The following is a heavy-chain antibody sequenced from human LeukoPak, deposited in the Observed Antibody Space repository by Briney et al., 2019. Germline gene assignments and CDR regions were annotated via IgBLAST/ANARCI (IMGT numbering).Heavy chain of an antibody. Sequence: ASVKVSCKASGYAFTSYGINWVRQATGQGLEWMGWMNPNSGNSAYAQNFQGRVTMTRNTSISTAYMELSSLRSEDTAVYYCARQEGYYGSGSLNPWGQGTLVTVSS. CDR1: GYAFTSYG. D-gene: IGHD3-10*01. CDR2: MNPNSGNS. J-gene: IGHJ5*02. V-gene: IGHV1-8*02. CDR3: ARQEGYYGSGSLNP.